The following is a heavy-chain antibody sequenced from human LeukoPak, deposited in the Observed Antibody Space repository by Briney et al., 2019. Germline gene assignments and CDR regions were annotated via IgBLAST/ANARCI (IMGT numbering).Heavy chain of an antibody. D-gene: IGHD3-10*01. CDR2: MNPNSGNT. Sequence: GASVKVSCKASGYTFTSYDINWVRQATGQGLEWMGWMNPNSGNTGYAQKFQGRVTMTRNTSISTAYMELSSLRSEDTAVYYCARGYRITIVLGVKSWFDPWGQGTLVTVSS. V-gene: IGHV1-8*01. CDR3: ARGYRITIVLGVKSWFDP. J-gene: IGHJ5*02. CDR1: GYTFTSYD.